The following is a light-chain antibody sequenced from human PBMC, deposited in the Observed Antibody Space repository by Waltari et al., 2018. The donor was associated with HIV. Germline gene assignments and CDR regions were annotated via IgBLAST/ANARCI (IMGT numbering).Light chain of an antibody. CDR1: SSDVGGHNY. J-gene: IGLJ1*01. CDR3: SSYTSSSTWV. Sequence: QSALPQPASVSGSPGQSTTISCTGTSSDVGGHNYVFWYQQHPGKAPKLMIYDVSNRPSGVSNRFSGSKSGNTASLTISGLQAEDEADYYCSSYTSSSTWVFGTGTKVTVL. V-gene: IGLV2-14*01. CDR2: DVS.